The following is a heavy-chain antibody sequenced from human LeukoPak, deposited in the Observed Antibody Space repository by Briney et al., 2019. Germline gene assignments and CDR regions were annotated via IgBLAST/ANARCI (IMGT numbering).Heavy chain of an antibody. V-gene: IGHV4-59*01. CDR2: IYYRGGT. CDR3: ARATGYGSGSYNDY. CDR1: VDSISRYY. D-gene: IGHD3-10*01. Sequence: SETLSLTCTVSVDSISRYYGSWMRQPPGKGLEWSGYIYYRGGTNYNPSLKSRVTISVDTSKHQFTLTLSSVTAADTAVYSCARATGYGSGSYNDYWGQGTLVTVSS. J-gene: IGHJ4*02.